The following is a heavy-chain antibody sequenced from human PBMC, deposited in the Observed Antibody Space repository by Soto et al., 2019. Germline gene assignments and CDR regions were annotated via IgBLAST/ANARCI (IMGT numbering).Heavy chain of an antibody. Sequence: QAGGSLRLSCAASGFTFSSYGMHWVRQAPGKGLEWVAVIWYDGSNKYYADSVKGRFTISRDNSKNTLYLQMNSLRAEDTAVYYCARGLLVVPAAIRYSYGFPPSYWGQGTLVTVSS. CDR2: IWYDGSNK. CDR3: ARGLLVVPAAIRYSYGFPPSY. CDR1: GFTFSSYG. V-gene: IGHV3-33*01. J-gene: IGHJ4*02. D-gene: IGHD2-2*02.